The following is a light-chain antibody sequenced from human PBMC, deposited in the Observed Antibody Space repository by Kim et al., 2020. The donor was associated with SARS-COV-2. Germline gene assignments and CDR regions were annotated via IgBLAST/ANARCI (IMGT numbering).Light chain of an antibody. Sequence: EIVLTQSPGTLSLSPGERATLSCRASQSVSNSYLAWYQQKPGQAPRLLIYGASSRATGIPDRFSGSGSGTDFTFSISRLEPEDFAVYYCQQYGSSPLTFGGGTKV. J-gene: IGKJ4*01. CDR2: GAS. V-gene: IGKV3-20*01. CDR1: QSVSNSY. CDR3: QQYGSSPLT.